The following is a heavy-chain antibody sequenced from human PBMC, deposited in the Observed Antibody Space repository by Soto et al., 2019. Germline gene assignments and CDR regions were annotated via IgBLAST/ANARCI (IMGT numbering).Heavy chain of an antibody. V-gene: IGHV1-69*13. Sequence: ASVKVSCKASGGTFSSYAISWVRQAPGQGLEWMGGIIPIFGTANYAQKFQGRVTITADESTSTAYMELSSLRSEDTAVYYCARAYYDSSGYFPEVYYYGMEVWGQGTTVTVSS. CDR3: ARAYYDSSGYFPEVYYYGMEV. CDR2: IIPIFGTA. J-gene: IGHJ6*02. D-gene: IGHD3-22*01. CDR1: GGTFSSYA.